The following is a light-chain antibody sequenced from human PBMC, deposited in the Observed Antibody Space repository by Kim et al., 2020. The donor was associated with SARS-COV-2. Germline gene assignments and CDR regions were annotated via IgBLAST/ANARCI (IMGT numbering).Light chain of an antibody. CDR1: NLGNKG. V-gene: IGLV3-21*03. Sequence: SYELTQPPSVSVAPGMTATITCRANNLGNKGVHWYQQKTGQAPVLVIYDDIDRPSGIPERFSGSNSGDTATLTIRRVEAGDEADYFCQVWDSRRYHYVF. CDR3: QVWDSRRYHYV. CDR2: DDI. J-gene: IGLJ1*01.